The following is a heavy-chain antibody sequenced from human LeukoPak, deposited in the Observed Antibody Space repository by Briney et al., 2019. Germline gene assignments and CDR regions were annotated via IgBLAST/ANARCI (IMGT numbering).Heavy chain of an antibody. V-gene: IGHV3-23*01. CDR3: AKRIYYDSSGYAYFDY. J-gene: IGHJ4*02. D-gene: IGHD3-22*01. CDR2: ISGSGGST. Sequence: GGSLRLSCAASGFTFSSTSMSWVRQAPGKGLEWVSAISGSGGSTYYADSVKGRFTISRDNSKNTLYLQMNSLRAEDTAVYYCAKRIYYDSSGYAYFDYWGQGTLVTVSS. CDR1: GFTFSSTS.